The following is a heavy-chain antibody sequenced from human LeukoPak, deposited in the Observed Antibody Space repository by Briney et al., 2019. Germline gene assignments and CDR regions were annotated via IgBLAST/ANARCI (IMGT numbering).Heavy chain of an antibody. Sequence: GSLSLSFAVSGFTFRTYWMHWVRQAPGKGLVWVSHIRSDGRTTTYADSVKGRFTISRDNAKNTLYLQMNSLRAEDTAVYYCARDRGYTLDYWGQGTLVTVSS. J-gene: IGHJ4*02. V-gene: IGHV3-74*01. CDR1: GFTFRTYW. CDR3: ARDRGYTLDY. CDR2: IRSDGRTT. D-gene: IGHD5-12*01.